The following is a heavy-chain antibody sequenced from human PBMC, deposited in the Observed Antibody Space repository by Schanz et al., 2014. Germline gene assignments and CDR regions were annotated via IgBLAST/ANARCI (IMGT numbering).Heavy chain of an antibody. CDR2: IIPSLGIA. CDR1: GGTFSSFG. J-gene: IGHJ4*02. V-gene: IGHV1-69*02. D-gene: IGHD6-13*01. Sequence: QVQLVQSGADVKKPGSSVKVSCKASGGTFSSFGINWVRQAPGQGLEWMGRIIPSLGIANYAQKFQGRVTITADKSTFTAYMDVSSLRSEDTAVYYCASSGAGYSSSWDFDYWGQGTLVTVSS. CDR3: ASSGAGYSSSWDFDY.